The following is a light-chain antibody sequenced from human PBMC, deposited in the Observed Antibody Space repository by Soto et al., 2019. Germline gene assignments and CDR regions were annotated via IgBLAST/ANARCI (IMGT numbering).Light chain of an antibody. CDR3: QQYDNWPPKT. Sequence: EVVLTQSPATLSVSPGERASLSCRATQSVSINLAWYQQKSGQAPRLLIYGASTRASGVPARFSGSGSGTEFTLTISSLQSEDFAVYYCQQYDNWPPKTFGPGTKVEIK. CDR1: QSVSIN. V-gene: IGKV3-15*01. J-gene: IGKJ1*01. CDR2: GAS.